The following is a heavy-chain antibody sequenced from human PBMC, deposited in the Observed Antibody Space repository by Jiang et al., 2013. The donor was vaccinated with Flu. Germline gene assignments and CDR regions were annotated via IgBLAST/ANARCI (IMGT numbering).Heavy chain of an antibody. CDR1: GYTFTNYA. Sequence: SGSELKKPGASVKVSCKASGYTFTNYAMNWMRQAPGQGLEWMGWINTNTGNPKYAQAFTGRFVFSLDTSVSTAYLEISSLKADDTAVYYCARAGRAGSSGWYDYFEYWGQGTLVTVSS. CDR3: ARAGRAGSSGWYDYFEY. D-gene: IGHD6-19*01. V-gene: IGHV7-4-1*02. J-gene: IGHJ4*02. CDR2: INTNTGNP.